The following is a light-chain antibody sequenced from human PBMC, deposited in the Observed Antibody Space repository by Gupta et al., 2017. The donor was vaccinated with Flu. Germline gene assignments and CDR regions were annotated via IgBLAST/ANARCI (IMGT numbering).Light chain of an antibody. CDR2: TIN. CDR3: AAWDDSLSGWV. CDR1: SSNIGIQP. V-gene: IGLV1-44*01. Sequence: QSVLTQPPSASGTPGQRVTIPWSCSSSNIGIQPVTWYQQLPGTAPKLLIYTINQRPSGVPDRFSGSKSGTSASLAISGLQSEDEADYYCAAWDDSLSGWVFGGGTKLTVL. J-gene: IGLJ3*02.